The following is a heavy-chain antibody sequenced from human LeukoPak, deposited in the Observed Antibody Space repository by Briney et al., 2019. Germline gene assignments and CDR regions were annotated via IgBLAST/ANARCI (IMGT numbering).Heavy chain of an antibody. D-gene: IGHD3-10*01. CDR1: GGSFSGYY. CDR2: INHSGST. V-gene: IGHV4-34*01. Sequence: SETLSLTCAVYGGSFSGYYWSWIRQPPGKGLEWIGEINHSGSTNYNPSLKSRVTISVDRSKNQFSLKLSSVTAADTAVYYCARSMVRGPSGYWGQGTLVTVSS. J-gene: IGHJ4*02. CDR3: ARSMVRGPSGY.